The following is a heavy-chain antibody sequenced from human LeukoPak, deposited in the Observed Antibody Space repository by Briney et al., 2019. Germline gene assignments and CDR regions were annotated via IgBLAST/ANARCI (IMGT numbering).Heavy chain of an antibody. J-gene: IGHJ4*02. Sequence: KPAESLRLSCAASGFSFTDYYMSWIRQPPGKRLEWLSYIRDSGTYTNYADSVQGRFTISRNNAKNSLYLQMNSLRAEDTAVYYGARDWGYDSTLFDSWSQGALVTVSS. CDR2: IRDSGTYT. CDR1: GFSFTDYY. CDR3: ARDWGYDSTLFDS. V-gene: IGHV3-11*05. D-gene: IGHD3-22*01.